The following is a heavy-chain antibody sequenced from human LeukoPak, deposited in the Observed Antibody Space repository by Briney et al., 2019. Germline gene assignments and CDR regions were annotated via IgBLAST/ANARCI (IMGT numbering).Heavy chain of an antibody. CDR1: GFTFNNYA. D-gene: IGHD3-3*01. J-gene: IGHJ4*02. CDR2: ISERGAGT. Sequence: GGSLRLSCAASGFTFNNYAMSWVSQAPGQGLEWVSSISERGAGTYFADSVKGRFIISRDNSKNTLYLQMSSLGADDTAVYYCAKRQRITLFGVNTDYFDYWGQGTLVTVSS. V-gene: IGHV3-23*01. CDR3: AKRQRITLFGVNTDYFDY.